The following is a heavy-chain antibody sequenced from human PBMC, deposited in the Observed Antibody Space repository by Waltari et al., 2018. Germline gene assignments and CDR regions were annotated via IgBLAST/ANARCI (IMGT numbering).Heavy chain of an antibody. D-gene: IGHD5-18*01. CDR1: GFSFGDYW. CDR3: ARKGGRGYPYGPFYYDN. Sequence: EVQLVESGGGLVQPGGSLRLSCAASGFSFGDYWMHWVRQAPGKGLEWVSRINSDGGYISYTDSVKGRFTISRDNAKNTLFLQLNRLRVEDTAVYYCARKGGRGYPYGPFYYDNWGQGTLVTVSP. V-gene: IGHV3-74*01. CDR2: INSDGGYI. J-gene: IGHJ4*02.